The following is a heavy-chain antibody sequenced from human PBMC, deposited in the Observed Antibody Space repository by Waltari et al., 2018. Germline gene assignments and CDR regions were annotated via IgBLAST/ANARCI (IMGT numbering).Heavy chain of an antibody. D-gene: IGHD7-27*01. CDR2: ISASVSTT. CDR1: GFTFSSYG. CDR3: ARDPAWAFDY. V-gene: IGHV3-48*02. J-gene: IGHJ4*02. Sequence: EVHLVESGGGLVQPGGSLRLSCAASGFTFSSYGMTWVRQAPGKGLDGVSYISASVSTTYYADSVKGRCTISRDNAKNSLYLQMSSLRDEDTAVYYCARDPAWAFDYWGQGALVTVSS.